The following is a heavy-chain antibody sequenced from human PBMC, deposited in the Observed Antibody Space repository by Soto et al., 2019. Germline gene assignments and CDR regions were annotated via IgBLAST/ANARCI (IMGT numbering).Heavy chain of an antibody. CDR2: IYTSGST. D-gene: IGHD2-15*01. J-gene: IGHJ5*02. CDR1: GGSISSYY. Sequence: QVQLQESGPGLVKPSETLSLTCTVSGGSISSYYWSWIRQPAGKGLEWIGRIYTSGSTNYNPSLKRRVTMSVDTSKNQFSLKLSSVTAADTAVYYCARDGTLCSGGSCYPENWFDPWGQGTLVTVSS. V-gene: IGHV4-4*07. CDR3: ARDGTLCSGGSCYPENWFDP.